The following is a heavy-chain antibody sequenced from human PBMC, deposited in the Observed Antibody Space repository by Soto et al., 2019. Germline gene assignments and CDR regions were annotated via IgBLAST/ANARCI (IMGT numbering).Heavy chain of an antibody. V-gene: IGHV3-23*01. CDR1: GHTFQNYA. Sequence: EVQLLESGGGSVQPGGSLRLSCVASGHTFQNYAMTWVRQAPGKGLEWVSGISGSGGSTYYADSVRGRFTISRDYSKNALYLQMSSLRAEYTAVYYCAKVSRVIGVVPAALNWGQGNLVTVSS. CDR2: ISGSGGST. J-gene: IGHJ4*02. CDR3: AKVSRVIGVVPAALN. D-gene: IGHD2-2*01.